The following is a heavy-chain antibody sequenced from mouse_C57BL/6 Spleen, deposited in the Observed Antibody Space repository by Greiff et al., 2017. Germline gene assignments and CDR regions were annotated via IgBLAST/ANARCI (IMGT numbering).Heavy chain of an antibody. CDR1: GFTFSDYG. J-gene: IGHJ4*01. Sequence: EVHLVESGGGLVKPGGSLKLSCAASGFTFSDYGMHWVRQAPEKGLEWVAYISSGSSTIYYADTEKGRFTISRDNAKNTLFLQMTSLRSEDTAMYYCASTITTVVADYAMDYWGQGTSVTVSS. CDR3: ASTITTVVADYAMDY. V-gene: IGHV5-17*01. D-gene: IGHD1-1*01. CDR2: ISSGSSTI.